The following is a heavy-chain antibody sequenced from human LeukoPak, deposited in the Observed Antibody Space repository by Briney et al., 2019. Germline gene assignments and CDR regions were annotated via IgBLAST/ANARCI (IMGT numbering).Heavy chain of an antibody. Sequence: ASVKVSCKSSGYMFTSHGIHWLRQAPGQGLEWMGWISAQNGNTNYVQQFLSRVTMTRDTSASTAYMELRSLKSDDTAVYYCARESNGGYGFDYWGQGTLVTVAS. J-gene: IGHJ4*02. D-gene: IGHD5-12*01. CDR2: ISAQNGNT. CDR3: ARESNGGYGFDY. V-gene: IGHV1-18*01. CDR1: GYMFTSHG.